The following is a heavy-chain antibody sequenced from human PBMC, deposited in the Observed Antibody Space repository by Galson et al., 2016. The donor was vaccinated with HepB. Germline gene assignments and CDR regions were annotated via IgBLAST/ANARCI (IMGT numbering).Heavy chain of an antibody. V-gene: IGHV4-39*01. J-gene: IGHJ4*02. CDR2: IYYSGST. Sequence: TLSLTCTVSGASISSRSYYWGWIRQPPGKGLEWIGSIYYSGSTYYNPSLKSRVTISVDTSKNQFSLKLSSVTAADTAVYYCARAQVGEIAAAGTLFDYWGQGTLVTVSS. CDR1: GASISSRSYY. CDR3: ARAQVGEIAAAGTLFDY. D-gene: IGHD6-13*01.